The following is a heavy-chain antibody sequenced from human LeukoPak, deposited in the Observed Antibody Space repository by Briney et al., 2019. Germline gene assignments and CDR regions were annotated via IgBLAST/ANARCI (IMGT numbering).Heavy chain of an antibody. CDR2: INPNSGGT. Sequence: VSVKVSCKASGYTFTGYYIHWVRQAPGQGLEWMGWINPNSGGTHYAQKFQGRVTMTRDTSINTAYMELSRLRFDDTGVYYCARGQQWLEAFDYWGLGTLVTVSS. CDR3: ARGQQWLEAFDY. D-gene: IGHD6-19*01. CDR1: GYTFTGYY. V-gene: IGHV1-2*02. J-gene: IGHJ4*02.